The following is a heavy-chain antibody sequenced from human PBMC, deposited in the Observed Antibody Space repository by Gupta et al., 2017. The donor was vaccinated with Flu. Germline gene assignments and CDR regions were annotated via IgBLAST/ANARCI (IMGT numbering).Heavy chain of an antibody. CDR2: IYYSGST. CDR3: ARRPHKLDYDGNSGHFDY. CDR1: GGSISTSSYY. J-gene: IGHJ4*02. V-gene: IGHV4-39*01. Sequence: QLQLQESGPGLLKPSETLSLTCSVSGGSISTSSYYWGWIRQPPGKGLEWIGSIYYSGSTYYNPSLKSRVTISVDTSKNQFSLKLRSVTAADTAVYYCARRPHKLDYDGNSGHFDYWGQGTLVTVSS. D-gene: IGHD4-23*01.